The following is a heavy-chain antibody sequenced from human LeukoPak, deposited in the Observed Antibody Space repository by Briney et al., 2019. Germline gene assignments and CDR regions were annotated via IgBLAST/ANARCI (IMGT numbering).Heavy chain of an antibody. CDR3: ARVTGYYGSGSYYASYLDY. D-gene: IGHD3-10*01. J-gene: IGHJ4*02. CDR2: IYYSGST. Sequence: SETLSLTCTVSGGSISSYYWSWVRQPPGKGLECIGHIYYSGSTNYNPSLKSRVTISVDTSKNQFSLKLSSVTAADTAVYYCARVTGYYGSGSYYASYLDYWGQGTLVTVSS. CDR1: GGSISSYY. V-gene: IGHV4-59*01.